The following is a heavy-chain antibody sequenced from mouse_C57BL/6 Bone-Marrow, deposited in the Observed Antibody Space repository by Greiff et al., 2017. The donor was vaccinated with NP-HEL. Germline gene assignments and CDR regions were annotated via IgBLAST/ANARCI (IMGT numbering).Heavy chain of an antibody. V-gene: IGHV14-4*01. CDR2: IDPENGDT. CDR3: TGDYYGRYAMDY. CDR1: GFNIKDDY. J-gene: IGHJ4*01. Sequence: EVQLQQSGAELVRPGASVKLSCTASGFNIKDDYMHWVKQRPEQGLEWIGWIDPENGDTEYASKFQGKATITADTSSNTAYLQLSSLTSEDTAVYYCTGDYYGRYAMDYWGQGTSVTVSS. D-gene: IGHD1-1*01.